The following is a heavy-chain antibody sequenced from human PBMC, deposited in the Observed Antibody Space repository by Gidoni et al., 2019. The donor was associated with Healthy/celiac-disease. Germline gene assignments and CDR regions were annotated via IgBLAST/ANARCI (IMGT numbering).Heavy chain of an antibody. Sequence: EVQLVESWGGLVQPGGSLRLSCAASGCTFSSYGMSWVRQAPGKGLEWVANIQEDGSEKYYVDYVKGRFTNSRDNAKNSLYLQMNSLRAEDTAVYDCATHSDDFWSGHDYWGQGTLVTVSS. CDR2: IQEDGSEK. CDR3: ATHSDDFWSGHDY. J-gene: IGHJ4*02. CDR1: GCTFSSYG. V-gene: IGHV3-7*03. D-gene: IGHD3-3*01.